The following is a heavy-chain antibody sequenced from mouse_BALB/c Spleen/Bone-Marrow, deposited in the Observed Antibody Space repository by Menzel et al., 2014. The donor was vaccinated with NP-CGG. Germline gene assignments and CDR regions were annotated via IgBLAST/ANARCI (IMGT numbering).Heavy chain of an antibody. Sequence: EVQLVESGGVLVQPGGSLKLSCAASGFTFSSYDMSWVRQTPDKRLELDATINTNGGTTYYPDSVKGRFTISRDNAKSTLYLQMSSLKSADTAIYHCARNRYDWFAYWGQGTLVTVSA. CDR2: INTNGGTT. V-gene: IGHV5-6-3*01. D-gene: IGHD2-14*01. CDR3: ARNRYDWFAY. J-gene: IGHJ3*01. CDR1: GFTFSSYD.